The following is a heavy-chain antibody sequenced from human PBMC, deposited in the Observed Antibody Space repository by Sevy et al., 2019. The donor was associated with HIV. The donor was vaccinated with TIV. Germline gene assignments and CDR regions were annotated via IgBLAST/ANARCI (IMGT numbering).Heavy chain of an antibody. CDR2: ISYDGSNK. Sequence: GSLRLSCAASGFTFSSYAMHWVRQAPGKGLEWVAVISYDGSNKYYADSVKGRFTISRDNSKNTLYLQMNSLRAEDTAVYYCASHPVDTAMVDVYYDYGMDVWGQGTTVTVSS. D-gene: IGHD5-18*01. V-gene: IGHV3-30-3*01. CDR3: ASHPVDTAMVDVYYDYGMDV. J-gene: IGHJ6*02. CDR1: GFTFSSYA.